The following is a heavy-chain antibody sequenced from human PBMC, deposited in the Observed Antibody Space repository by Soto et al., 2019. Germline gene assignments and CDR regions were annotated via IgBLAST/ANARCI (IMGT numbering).Heavy chain of an antibody. V-gene: IGHV4-38-2*02. CDR3: AALWFGELAFNY. Sequence: KPSETLSLTCSVSGYSISSGYYLVLVRQAPGKGLEWLGSVYHNGIMFHNPSFQSRVTISVDTSKNQFSLNLRSVTAADTAVYYCAALWFGELAFNYWGHGILVTVSS. D-gene: IGHD3-10*01. J-gene: IGHJ4*01. CDR1: GYSISSGYY. CDR2: VYHNGIM.